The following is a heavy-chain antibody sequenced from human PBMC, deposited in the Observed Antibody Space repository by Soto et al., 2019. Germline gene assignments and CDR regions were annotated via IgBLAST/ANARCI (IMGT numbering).Heavy chain of an antibody. CDR3: ARMGLHLGELSRNWFDP. CDR1: GGSINSDEFY. Sequence: QVQLQESGPGLVKPSQTLSLTCSLSGGSINSDEFYLTWIRQSPGKGLEWIGYIYSSGRTHYNPSLKSRINISLDTSNNLLSLRLSSVTAADTAVYYCARMGLHLGELSRNWFDPWGRGTLVTVSS. V-gene: IGHV4-31*03. CDR2: IYSSGRT. J-gene: IGHJ5*02. D-gene: IGHD3-16*02.